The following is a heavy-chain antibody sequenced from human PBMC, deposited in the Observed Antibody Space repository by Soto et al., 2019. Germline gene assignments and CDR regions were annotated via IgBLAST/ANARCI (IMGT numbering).Heavy chain of an antibody. D-gene: IGHD2-21*02. J-gene: IGHJ4*02. V-gene: IGHV1-46*03. Sequence: QVQLVQSGAEVKKPGASVKVPCRHSGYTSTGYTMNWVRQAPGQGLEWLGIINPSGGYTTYAQRFLGIVTMTSDTSTSTVHMELGSLTSEDTAVYYCARGGGIVVVTAPYDHWGQGTLVTVSS. CDR2: INPSGGYT. CDR3: ARGGGIVVVTAPYDH. CDR1: GYTSTGYT.